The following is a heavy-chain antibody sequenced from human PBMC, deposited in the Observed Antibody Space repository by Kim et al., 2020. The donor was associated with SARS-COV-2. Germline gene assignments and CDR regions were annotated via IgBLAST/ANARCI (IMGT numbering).Heavy chain of an antibody. CDR2: IGTAGDT. CDR3: AGAVSGSYFPAYYYYGMDV. V-gene: IGHV3-13*04. Sequence: GGSLRLSCAASGFTFSSYDMHWVRQATVKGLEWVSAIGTAGDTYYPGSVKGRFTISRENAKNSLYLQMNSLRAGDTAVYYCAGAVSGSYFPAYYYYGMDVGGQGTAVTVSS. D-gene: IGHD1-26*01. J-gene: IGHJ6*02. CDR1: GFTFSSYD.